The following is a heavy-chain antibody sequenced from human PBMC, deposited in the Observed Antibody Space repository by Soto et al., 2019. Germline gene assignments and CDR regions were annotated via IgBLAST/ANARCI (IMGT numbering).Heavy chain of an antibody. CDR3: ARALDIVVVPAAQDYYGMDL. D-gene: IGHD2-2*01. Sequence: SETLSLTCTVSGGSISSGDYYWSWIRQPPGKGLEWIGYIYYSGSTYYNPSLKSRVTISVDTSKNQFSLKLSSVTAADTAVYYCARALDIVVVPAAQDYYGMDLWGQGTTVTVSS. CDR2: IYYSGST. CDR1: GGSISSGDYY. V-gene: IGHV4-30-4*01. J-gene: IGHJ6*02.